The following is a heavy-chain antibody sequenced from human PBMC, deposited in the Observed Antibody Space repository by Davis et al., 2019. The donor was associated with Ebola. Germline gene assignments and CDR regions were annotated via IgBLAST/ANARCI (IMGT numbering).Heavy chain of an antibody. CDR3: AREGGSYYGNWFDP. CDR2: MSPNSGNT. D-gene: IGHD1-26*01. V-gene: IGHV1-8*01. Sequence: ASVKVSCKASGYTFTSYDINWVRQATGQGLEWMGWMSPNSGNTGYAQKFQGRVTMTRNTSISTAYMELSSLRSEDTAVYYCAREGGSYYGNWFDPWGQGTLVTVSS. CDR1: GYTFTSYD. J-gene: IGHJ5*02.